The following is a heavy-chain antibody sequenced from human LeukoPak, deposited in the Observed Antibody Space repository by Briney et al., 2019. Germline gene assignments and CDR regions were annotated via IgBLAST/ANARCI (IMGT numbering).Heavy chain of an antibody. D-gene: IGHD3-22*01. Sequence: ASVKVSCKASGGTFSSYAISWVRQAPGQGLEWMGRIIPILGIANYAQKLQGRVTMTTDTSTSTAYMELRSLRSDDTAVYYCARRYYDSSGYSDFDYWGQGTLVTVSS. J-gene: IGHJ4*02. CDR2: IIPILGIA. V-gene: IGHV1-69*04. CDR3: ARRYYDSSGYSDFDY. CDR1: GGTFSSYA.